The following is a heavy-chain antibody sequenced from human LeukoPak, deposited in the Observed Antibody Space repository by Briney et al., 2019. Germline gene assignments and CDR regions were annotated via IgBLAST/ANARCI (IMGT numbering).Heavy chain of an antibody. D-gene: IGHD6-13*01. CDR3: ARHGLIAGGWFHP. CDR1: GGSVSSSRYY. V-gene: IGHV4-39*07. CDR2: IYYSGST. Sequence: SETLSLTCSVSGGSVSSSRYYWGWIRQPPGKGLQWIGNIYYSGSTYYNPSVKSRVTISVDTSKNQFSLKLSSVTAADTAVYYCARHGLIAGGWFHPWGQGTLVTVSS. J-gene: IGHJ5*02.